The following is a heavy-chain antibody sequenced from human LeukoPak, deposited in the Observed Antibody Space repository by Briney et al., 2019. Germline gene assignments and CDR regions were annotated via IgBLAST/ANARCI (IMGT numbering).Heavy chain of an antibody. D-gene: IGHD3-3*01. Sequence: ASVKVSCKASGYTFTSYGISWVRQAPGQGLEWMGWISAYNGNTNYAQKLQGRVTMTTDTSTSTAYMELRSLRSDDTAVYYCARPYDFWSGPFGGAFDIWGQGTMVTVSS. V-gene: IGHV1-18*01. CDR3: ARPYDFWSGPFGGAFDI. CDR2: ISAYNGNT. CDR1: GYTFTSYG. J-gene: IGHJ3*02.